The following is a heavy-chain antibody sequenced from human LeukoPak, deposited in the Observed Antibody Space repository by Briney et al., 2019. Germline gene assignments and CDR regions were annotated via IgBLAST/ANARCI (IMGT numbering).Heavy chain of an antibody. J-gene: IGHJ4*02. Sequence: GGSLRLSCEASGFTFSNYEMNWVRQAPGKGLEWVSVIYSGGSTYYADSVKGRFTISRDNSENTLYLQMNSLRAEDTAVYYCASGGLGDSSGYGYWGQGTLVTVSS. D-gene: IGHD3-22*01. CDR1: GFTFSNYE. CDR2: IYSGGST. V-gene: IGHV3-66*01. CDR3: ASGGLGDSSGYGY.